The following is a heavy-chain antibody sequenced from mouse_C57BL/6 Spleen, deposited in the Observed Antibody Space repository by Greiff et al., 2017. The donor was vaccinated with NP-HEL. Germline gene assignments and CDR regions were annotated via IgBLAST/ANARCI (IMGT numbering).Heavy chain of an antibody. D-gene: IGHD1-1*01. CDR1: GFSLSTSGMG. Sequence: QVTLKESGPGILQSSQTLSLTCSFSGFSLSTSGMGVSWIRQPSGKGLEWLAHIYWDDDKRYNPSLKSRLTLSKDTSRNQVFLKITSVDTADTATYYCARRAVTTVVEGWYFDVWGTGTTVTVSS. J-gene: IGHJ1*03. V-gene: IGHV8-12*01. CDR3: ARRAVTTVVEGWYFDV. CDR2: IYWDDDK.